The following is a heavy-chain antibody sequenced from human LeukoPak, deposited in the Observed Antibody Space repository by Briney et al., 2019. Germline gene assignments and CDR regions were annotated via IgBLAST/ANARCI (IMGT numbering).Heavy chain of an antibody. V-gene: IGHV3-23*01. CDR3: AKEGYDFWSGYYRYYYYYYMDV. J-gene: IGHJ6*03. Sequence: PGGSLRLSCAASGFTFSSYGMSWVRQAPGKWLEWVSAISGSGGSTYYADSVKGRFTISRDNSKNTLYLQMNSLRAEDTAVYYCAKEGYDFWSGYYRYYYYYYMDVWGKGTTVTVSS. D-gene: IGHD3-3*01. CDR2: ISGSGGST. CDR1: GFTFSSYG.